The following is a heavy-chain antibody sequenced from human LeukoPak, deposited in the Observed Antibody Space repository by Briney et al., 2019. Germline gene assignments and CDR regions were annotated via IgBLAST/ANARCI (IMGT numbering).Heavy chain of an antibody. Sequence: PSETLSLTCVVYGGTFSGYYWTWIRQPPGKGLEWIGEINHRGTTTYNPSLKSRVTISVDTPKHQFFLKLNSVTAADTAVYYCARVDIVTTNWFDPWGQGTLVIVSP. CDR2: INHRGTT. CDR3: ARVDIVTTNWFDP. J-gene: IGHJ5*02. D-gene: IGHD5-12*01. V-gene: IGHV4-34*01. CDR1: GGTFSGYY.